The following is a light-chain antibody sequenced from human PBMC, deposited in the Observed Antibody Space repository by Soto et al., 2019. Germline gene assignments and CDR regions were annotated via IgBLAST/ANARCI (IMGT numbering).Light chain of an antibody. CDR3: CSYAGSSTLWV. CDR2: EVS. V-gene: IGLV2-23*02. CDR1: SSDVGSYNL. Sequence: QSVLTQPASVSGSPGQSITISCTGTSSDVGSYNLVCWYQQHPGKAPKLMIYEVSKRPSGVSNRFSGSKSGNTASLTISGLQAEDEADYYCCSYAGSSTLWVFGGGTQLTVL. J-gene: IGLJ3*02.